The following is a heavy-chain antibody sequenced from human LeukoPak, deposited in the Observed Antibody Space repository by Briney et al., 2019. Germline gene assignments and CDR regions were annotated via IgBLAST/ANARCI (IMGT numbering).Heavy chain of an antibody. D-gene: IGHD3-10*01. Sequence: PGGSLRLSCAASGFTFSSYAMSWVRQAPGKGLEWVSAISGSGGSTYYADSVKGRFTISRDNSKNTLYLQMNSLRAEDTAVYYCARSSGVPNWFDPWGQGTLVTVSS. CDR3: ARSSGVPNWFDP. CDR1: GFTFSSYA. J-gene: IGHJ5*02. V-gene: IGHV3-23*01. CDR2: ISGSGGST.